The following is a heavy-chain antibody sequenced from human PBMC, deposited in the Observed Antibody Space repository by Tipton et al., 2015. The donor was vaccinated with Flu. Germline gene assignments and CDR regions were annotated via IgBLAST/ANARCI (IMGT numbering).Heavy chain of an antibody. V-gene: IGHV3-7*03. CDR2: ISQDGSEK. J-gene: IGHJ4*02. CDR3: AAFCGGDCYILNY. Sequence: SLRLSCAASGFTLSTYWMTWVRQAPRKGLEWVAHISQDGSEKYYVDSVKGRFTISRDNAKKSLYLQMNSLRAEDTAVYYCAAFCGGDCYILNYWGQGTLVTVSS. D-gene: IGHD2-21*01. CDR1: GFTLSTYW.